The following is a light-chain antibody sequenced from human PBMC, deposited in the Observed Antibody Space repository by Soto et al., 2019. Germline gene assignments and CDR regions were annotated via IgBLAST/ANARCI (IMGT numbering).Light chain of an antibody. V-gene: IGKV1-9*01. CDR3: QQHNSYPVT. J-gene: IGKJ4*01. CDR1: QGISSY. Sequence: DIQLAQSPSFLSASVGDRVTITCRASQGISSYLAWYQQKPGKAPNLLIYTASTLQSGVPSRFSGSGSGTEFTLTISSLQPEDFATYHCQQHNSYPVTFGGGTKVEIK. CDR2: TAS.